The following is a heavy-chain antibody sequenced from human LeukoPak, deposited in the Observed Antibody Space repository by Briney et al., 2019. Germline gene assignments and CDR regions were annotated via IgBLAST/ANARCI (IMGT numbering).Heavy chain of an antibody. CDR2: IIPIFGTA. CDR1: GGTFSSYA. V-gene: IGHV1-69*05. J-gene: IGHJ4*02. D-gene: IGHD2-15*01. CDR3: ARDKGYCSGGSCYWFDY. Sequence: GASVKVSCKASGGTFSSYAISWVRQAPGQGLGWMGGIIPIFGTANYAQKFQGRVTITTDESTGTAYMELSSLRSEDTAVYYCARDKGYCSGGSCYWFDYWGQGTLVTVSS.